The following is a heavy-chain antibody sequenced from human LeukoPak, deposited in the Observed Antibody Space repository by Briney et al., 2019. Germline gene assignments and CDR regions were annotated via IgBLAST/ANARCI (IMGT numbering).Heavy chain of an antibody. CDR2: ISAYNGYT. J-gene: IGHJ3*02. CDR3: ARDGHRRYHYGSSGREDAFDI. D-gene: IGHD3-22*01. CDR1: GYTFTNYG. V-gene: IGHV1-18*01. Sequence: ASVKVSCKASGYTFTNYGISWVRQAPGQGLEWMGWISAYNGYTNYAQKFQGRVTMTTDTSTSTAYMELRSLRSDDTAVYYCARDGHRRYHYGSSGREDAFDIWGQGTMVTVSS.